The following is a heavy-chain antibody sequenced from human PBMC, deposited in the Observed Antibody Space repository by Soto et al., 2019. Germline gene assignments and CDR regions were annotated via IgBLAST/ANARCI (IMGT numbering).Heavy chain of an antibody. D-gene: IGHD6-19*01. J-gene: IGHJ4*02. CDR1: GGSLSSYY. CDR3: ARAHTSGWYVIDS. CDR2: IYSSGST. V-gene: IGHV4-59*01. Sequence: SETLSLTCTVSGGSLSSYYWTWIRQPPGKGLEWIGYIYSSGSTNYNPSLKSRVTMSVDVSKNQFSLKLSSVTTADTAVFFCARAHTSGWYVIDSWGQGTSVTV.